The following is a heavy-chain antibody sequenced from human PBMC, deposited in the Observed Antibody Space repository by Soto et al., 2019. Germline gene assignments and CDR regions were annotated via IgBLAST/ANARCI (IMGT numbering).Heavy chain of an antibody. CDR2: IIPICGTA. CDR3: ATHPRANIPDSSGRAV. Sequence: QVQLVQSGAEVKKPGSSVKVSCKASGGTFSSYAISWVRQAPGQGLEWMGGIIPICGTANYAQKFQGRVTRTADESTSTAYMELSSLRSEDTAVYCCATHPRANIPDSSGRAVWGQGPPVTVSS. J-gene: IGHJ6*02. V-gene: IGHV1-69*12. CDR1: GGTFSSYA.